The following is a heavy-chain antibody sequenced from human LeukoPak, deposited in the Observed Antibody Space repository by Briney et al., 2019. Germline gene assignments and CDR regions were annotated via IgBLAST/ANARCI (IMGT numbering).Heavy chain of an antibody. D-gene: IGHD3-16*01. J-gene: IGHJ4*02. V-gene: IGHV3-9*01. CDR2: ISWNSGSI. CDR3: ARVRWGGLYYFDY. CDR1: GFTFDDYA. Sequence: PGRSLRLSCAASGFTFDDYAMHWVRRAPGKGLEWVSGISWNSGSIGYADSVKGRFTISRDNAKNTLYLQMNSLRAEDTAVYYCARVRWGGLYYFDYWGQGTLVTVSS.